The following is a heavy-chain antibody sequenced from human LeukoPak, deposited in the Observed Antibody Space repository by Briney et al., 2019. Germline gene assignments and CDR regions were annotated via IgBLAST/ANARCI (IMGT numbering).Heavy chain of an antibody. V-gene: IGHV4-34*01. CDR3: ARGRTPAGPGAFDI. J-gene: IGHJ3*02. CDR1: GGSFSGYY. CDR2: INHSGST. D-gene: IGHD2-2*01. Sequence: SETLSLTCAVYGGSFSGYYWSWIRRPPGKGLEWIGEINHSGSTNYNPSLKSRVTISVDTSKNQFSLKLSSVTAADTAVYYCARGRTPAGPGAFDIWGQGTMVTVSS.